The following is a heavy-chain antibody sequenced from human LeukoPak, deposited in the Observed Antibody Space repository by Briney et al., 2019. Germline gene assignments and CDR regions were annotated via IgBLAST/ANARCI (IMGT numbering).Heavy chain of an antibody. V-gene: IGHV3-23*01. CDR2: IRGSGGNT. CDR3: AKGGEICSGGSCSPGY. J-gene: IGHJ4*02. D-gene: IGHD2-15*01. Sequence: GGSLRLSCAASGFTFSSYAMSWVRQAPGKGLEWVSAIRGSGGNTYYADSVKGRLAISRDNSKNTLYLQMNSLRVGDTALYYCAKGGEICSGGSCSPGYWGQGNLVTVSS. CDR1: GFTFSSYA.